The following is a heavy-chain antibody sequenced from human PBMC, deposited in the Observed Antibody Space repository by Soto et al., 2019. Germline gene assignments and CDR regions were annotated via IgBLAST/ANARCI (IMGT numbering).Heavy chain of an antibody. D-gene: IGHD3-22*01. J-gene: IGHJ3*02. Sequence: GGSLRLSCAASGFTFSSYGMHWVRQAPGKGLEWVAVISYDGSNKYYADSVKGRFTISRDNSKNTLYLQMNSLRAEDTAVYYCAKERLYYYDSSGYYAFDIWGQGTMVTVSS. CDR3: AKERLYYYDSSGYYAFDI. V-gene: IGHV3-30*18. CDR1: GFTFSSYG. CDR2: ISYDGSNK.